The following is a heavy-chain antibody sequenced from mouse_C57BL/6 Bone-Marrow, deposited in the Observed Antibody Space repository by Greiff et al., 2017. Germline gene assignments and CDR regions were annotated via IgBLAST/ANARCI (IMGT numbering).Heavy chain of an antibody. D-gene: IGHD1-1*01. V-gene: IGHV1-53*01. Sequence: VQLQQPGTELVKPGASVKLSCKASGYTFTSYWMHWVKQRPGQGLEWIGNINPSNGGTNYNEKFKSKATLTVDKSSSTAYMQLSSLTSEDSAVYYCARKEGITVVDSDYWGQGTTLTVSS. CDR3: ARKEGITVVDSDY. CDR1: GYTFTSYW. J-gene: IGHJ2*01. CDR2: INPSNGGT.